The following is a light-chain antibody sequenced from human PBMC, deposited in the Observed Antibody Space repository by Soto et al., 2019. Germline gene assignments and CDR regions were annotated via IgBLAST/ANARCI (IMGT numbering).Light chain of an antibody. Sequence: DIVMTQSPLSLPVTPGEPASISCRSSQSLLQSNGYNYLDWYLQKPGQSPQLLIYLGSNRASGVPDRFSGSGSGTDFTLKISRVEAEDVGVYYCMQALQTIFGGGTKVDIK. CDR3: MQALQTI. J-gene: IGKJ4*01. CDR2: LGS. V-gene: IGKV2-28*01. CDR1: QSLLQSNGYNY.